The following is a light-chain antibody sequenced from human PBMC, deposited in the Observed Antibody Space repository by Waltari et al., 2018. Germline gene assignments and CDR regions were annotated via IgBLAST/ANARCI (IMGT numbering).Light chain of an antibody. J-gene: IGLJ3*02. CDR1: SSNIGAGYD. CDR3: QSYDSSLSGAWV. CDR2: GNN. Sequence: SVLTQPPSVSGAPGQRVTISCTGSSSNIGAGYDVHWFQHLPGTAPKLLLYGNNNRPSGVPDRFSGSKSGTSASRAISGLQAENEADYHCQSYDSSLSGAWVFGGGTKLTVL. V-gene: IGLV1-40*01.